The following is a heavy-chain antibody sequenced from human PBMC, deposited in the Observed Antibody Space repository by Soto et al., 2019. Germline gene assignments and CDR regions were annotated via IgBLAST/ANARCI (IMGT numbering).Heavy chain of an antibody. CDR2: IYYSGST. CDR3: ARHGPIAAAGAVFDY. D-gene: IGHD6-13*01. Sequence: SETLSLTCTVSGGSISSGDYYWSWIRQPPGKGLEWIGYIYYSGSTYYNPSLKSRVTISVDTSKNQFSLKLSSVTAADTAVYYCARHGPIAAAGAVFDYWSQGTLVTVSS. J-gene: IGHJ4*02. V-gene: IGHV4-30-4*01. CDR1: GGSISSGDYY.